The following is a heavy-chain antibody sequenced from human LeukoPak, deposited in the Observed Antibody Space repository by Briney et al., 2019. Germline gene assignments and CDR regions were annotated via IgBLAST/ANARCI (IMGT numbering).Heavy chain of an antibody. CDR3: ARGVGLQLWGLTAYYFDY. CDR2: INHSGST. D-gene: IGHD5-18*01. V-gene: IGHV4-34*01. J-gene: IGHJ4*02. CDR1: GGSFSGYY. Sequence: SETLSLTCAVYGGSFSGYYWSWIRQPPGKGLEWIGEINHSGSTNYNPSLKSRVTISVDTSKNQFSLKLSSVTAADTAVYYCARGVGLQLWGLTAYYFDYWGQGTLVTVSS.